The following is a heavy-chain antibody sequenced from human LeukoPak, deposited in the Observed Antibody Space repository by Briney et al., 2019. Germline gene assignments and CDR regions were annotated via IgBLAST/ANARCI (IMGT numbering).Heavy chain of an antibody. V-gene: IGHV4-34*01. J-gene: IGHJ5*02. CDR2: IYYSGST. Sequence: SETLSLTCAVYGGSFSGYYWSWIRQPPGKGLEWIGSIYYSGSTYYNPSLKSRVTISVDTSKNQFSLKLSSVTAADTAVYYCARSAYSSPRGGFDPWSQGTLVTVAS. D-gene: IGHD6-13*01. CDR3: ARSAYSSPRGGFDP. CDR1: GGSFSGYY.